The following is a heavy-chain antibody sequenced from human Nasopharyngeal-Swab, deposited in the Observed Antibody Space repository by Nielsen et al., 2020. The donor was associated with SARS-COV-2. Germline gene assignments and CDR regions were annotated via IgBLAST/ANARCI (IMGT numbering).Heavy chain of an antibody. V-gene: IGHV3-9*01. CDR3: AKLPEPGEDAFDI. CDR2: ISWNGGSI. CDR1: GFTFDDYA. Sequence: SLRLSCAASGFTFDDYAMHWVRQAPGKGLEWVSGISWNGGSIGYADSVKGRFTISRDNAKNSLYLQMNSLRAEDTALYYCAKLPEPGEDAFDIWGQGTMVTVSS. J-gene: IGHJ3*02. D-gene: IGHD3-16*01.